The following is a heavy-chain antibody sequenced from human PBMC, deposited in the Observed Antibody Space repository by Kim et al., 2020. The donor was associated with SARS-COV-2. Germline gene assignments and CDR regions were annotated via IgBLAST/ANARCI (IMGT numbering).Heavy chain of an antibody. CDR1: GFTFTSSA. CDR3: AADMPTYYYGSGSPP. D-gene: IGHD3-10*01. CDR2: IVVGSGNT. Sequence: SVKVSCKASGFTFTSSAVQWVRQARGQRLEWIGWIVVGSGNTNYAQKFQERVTITRDMSTSTAYMELSSLRSEDTAVYYCAADMPTYYYGSGSPPWGQGTLVTVSS. V-gene: IGHV1-58*01. J-gene: IGHJ5*02.